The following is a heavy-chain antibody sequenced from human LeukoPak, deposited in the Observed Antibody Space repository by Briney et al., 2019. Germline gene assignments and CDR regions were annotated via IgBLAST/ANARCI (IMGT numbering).Heavy chain of an antibody. J-gene: IGHJ5*02. Sequence: SETLSLTCTVSGGSINTGSYYWSWIRQHPGKGLGWIGYIYYSGSTYYNPSLKSRVTISIDTSKNHFSLKLNSVTAADTAVYYCARASSSWYEGWFDPWGQGTLVTVSS. CDR1: GGSINTGSYY. D-gene: IGHD6-13*01. CDR2: IYYSGST. CDR3: ARASSSWYEGWFDP. V-gene: IGHV4-31*03.